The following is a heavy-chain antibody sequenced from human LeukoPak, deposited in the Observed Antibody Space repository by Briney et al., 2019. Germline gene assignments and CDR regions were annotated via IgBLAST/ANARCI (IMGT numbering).Heavy chain of an antibody. D-gene: IGHD6-13*01. CDR3: VKGIAAADDY. CDR1: GFTFSMYA. V-gene: IGHV3-64D*06. CDR2: ISSNGDST. J-gene: IGHJ4*02. Sequence: GRSLRLSCSASGFTFSMYAMHWGRQAPVWLPDYVSAISSNGDSTNYADSVKGRFTISRDNSKNTLYLQMSSLRAEDTAVYYCVKGIAAADDYWGQGTLVTVSS.